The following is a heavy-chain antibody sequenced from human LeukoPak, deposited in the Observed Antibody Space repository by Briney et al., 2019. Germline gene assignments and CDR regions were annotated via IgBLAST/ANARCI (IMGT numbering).Heavy chain of an antibody. Sequence: SETLSLTCTVSGGSISSYYWSWIRQPPGKGLEWIGYIYYSGSTNYNPSLKSRVTISVDTSKNQFSLKLSSVTAADTAVYYCARATDHVDYWGQGTLVTVSS. J-gene: IGHJ4*02. D-gene: IGHD2-21*01. V-gene: IGHV4-59*08. CDR3: ARATDHVDY. CDR2: IYYSGST. CDR1: GGSISSYY.